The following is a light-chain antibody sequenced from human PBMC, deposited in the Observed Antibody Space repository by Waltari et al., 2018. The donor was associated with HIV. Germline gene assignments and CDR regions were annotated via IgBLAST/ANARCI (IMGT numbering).Light chain of an antibody. CDR1: SSNIGSHF. CDR3: AAWDNYLNAWV. V-gene: IGLV1-47*01. J-gene: IGLJ3*02. Sequence: QSVLTQPPSTSAPPGQRVTILCSGASSNIGSHFVSWYQQVPGATPKLRSYQSDRRPAGVPDRFSGAESGTSASLAINGLRSEDEAVYYCAAWDNYLNAWVFGGGTKVTVL. CDR2: QSD.